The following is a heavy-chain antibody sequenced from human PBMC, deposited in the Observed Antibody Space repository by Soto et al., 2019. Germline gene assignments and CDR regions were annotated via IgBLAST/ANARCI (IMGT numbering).Heavy chain of an antibody. J-gene: IGHJ4*02. CDR1: GASISSSSFY. CDR2: IYYDGST. D-gene: IGHD7-27*01. CDR3: ARRWGYSFDY. V-gene: IGHV4-39*01. Sequence: SETLSLTCTVSGASISSSSFYWGWIRQPPGKGLESIANIYYDGSTYYNPSLKSRVTISFDTSKNQFSLKLSSVTAADTAVYYCARRWGYSFDYWGQGTLVTVSS.